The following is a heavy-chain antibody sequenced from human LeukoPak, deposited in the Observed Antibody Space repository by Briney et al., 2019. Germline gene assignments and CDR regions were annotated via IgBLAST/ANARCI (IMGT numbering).Heavy chain of an antibody. Sequence: GGSLRLSCAASGFTFSSYAMSWVRQAPGKGLEWVSSINNVASHIYYAHSVKGRFTISRDNAKNSLYLQMNSLSDEDTAVYYCARDPTQYLRYGHFDYWGQGTLVTVSS. D-gene: IGHD5/OR15-5a*01. CDR2: INNVASHI. CDR3: ARDPTQYLRYGHFDY. V-gene: IGHV3-21*01. CDR1: GFTFSSYA. J-gene: IGHJ4*02.